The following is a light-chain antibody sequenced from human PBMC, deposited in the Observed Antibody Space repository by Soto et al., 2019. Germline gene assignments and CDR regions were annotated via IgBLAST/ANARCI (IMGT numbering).Light chain of an antibody. CDR2: AAS. CDR1: QSISTH. Sequence: QMTQSPSSLSASVGDRVTITCRASQSISTHLNWYLHKPGKAPKVLIYAASSLQTGVPLRFSGSGSGTDFTLTIRSVQPEDSATYYCQQSYATPHTFGQGTKLEI. CDR3: QQSYATPHT. J-gene: IGKJ2*01. V-gene: IGKV1-39*01.